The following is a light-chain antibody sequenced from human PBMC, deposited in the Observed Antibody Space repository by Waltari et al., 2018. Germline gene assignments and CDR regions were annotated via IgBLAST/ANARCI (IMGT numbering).Light chain of an antibody. V-gene: IGKV3-11*01. Sequence: ENVLTQSPATLSVSPGEAATLPCRASQNVGNSLAWHQHKPGQAPRLLIYDAANRAAGIPARFSGSGSGTDFTLTISSLEPDDFAVYYCQQRSNWHTFGQGTRLEIK. CDR1: QNVGNS. CDR2: DAA. J-gene: IGKJ2*01. CDR3: QQRSNWHT.